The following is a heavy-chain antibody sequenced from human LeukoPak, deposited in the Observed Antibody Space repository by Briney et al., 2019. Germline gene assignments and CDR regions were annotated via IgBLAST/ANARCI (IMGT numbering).Heavy chain of an antibody. Sequence: SETLSLTCTVSGGSISSYYWSWIRQPPGKGLEWIGYIYYSGSTNYNPSLKSRVTISVDTSKNQFSLKLSSVTAADTAVYYCARDRTWANDYGDSHDAFDIWGQGTMVTVSS. CDR3: ARDRTWANDYGDSHDAFDI. CDR2: IYYSGST. J-gene: IGHJ3*02. CDR1: GGSISSYY. V-gene: IGHV4-59*01. D-gene: IGHD4-17*01.